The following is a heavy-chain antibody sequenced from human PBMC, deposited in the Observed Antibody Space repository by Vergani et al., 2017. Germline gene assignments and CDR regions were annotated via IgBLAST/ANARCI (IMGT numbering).Heavy chain of an antibody. Sequence: EVQLVESGGGLVQPGGSLRLSCSASGFTFSSYAMHWVRQAPGKGLEYVSAISSTGGSTYYADSVEGRFTISRDNSKNTLYLQMSSLRAEDTAVYYCVKDQTIWNDPLPLPLFDYWGQGTLVTVSS. CDR2: ISSTGGST. J-gene: IGHJ4*02. CDR3: VKDQTIWNDPLPLPLFDY. CDR1: GFTFSSYA. D-gene: IGHD1-1*01. V-gene: IGHV3-64D*06.